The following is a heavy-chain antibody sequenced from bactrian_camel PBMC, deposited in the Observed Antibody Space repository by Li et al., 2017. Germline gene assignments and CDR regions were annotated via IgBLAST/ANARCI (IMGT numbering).Heavy chain of an antibody. V-gene: IGHV3S40*01. Sequence: VQLEESGGGLVQPGGSLRLSCAASGFTVSSYDMSWVRQAPGKGLEWVSTINTGGERTYYQDSVKGRFTIARDNAKNTLYLQMNSLKTEDTAVYYCATKPGLVGASWYATDVGYWGQGTQVTVS. CDR1: GFTVSSYD. J-gene: IGHJ6*01. CDR2: INTGGERT. D-gene: IGHD2*01. CDR3: ATKPGLVGASWYATDVGY.